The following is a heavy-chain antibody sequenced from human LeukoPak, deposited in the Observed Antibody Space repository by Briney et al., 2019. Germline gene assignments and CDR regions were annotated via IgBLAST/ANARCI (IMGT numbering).Heavy chain of an antibody. V-gene: IGHV3-7*01. Sequence: GGPLRLSCAASGFTFSTYWMSWVRQAPGKGLEWVANIKQDGSEKYYVDSVKGRFTISRDNAKNSLYLQMNSLRAEDTAVYYCARELYDFWSGYSTGHYMDVWGKGTTVTVSS. CDR2: IKQDGSEK. CDR1: GFTFSTYW. CDR3: ARELYDFWSGYSTGHYMDV. J-gene: IGHJ6*03. D-gene: IGHD3-3*01.